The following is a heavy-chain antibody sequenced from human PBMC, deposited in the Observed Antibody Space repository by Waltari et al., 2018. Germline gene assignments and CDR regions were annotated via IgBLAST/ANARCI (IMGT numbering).Heavy chain of an antibody. CDR3: VRDGGGSLAATPYFDY. D-gene: IGHD2-15*01. V-gene: IGHV4-59*11. J-gene: IGHJ4*02. CDR2: IYYSGST. Sequence: QVQLQESGPGLVKPSETLSLTCTVSGGSISSHYWSWIRQPPGKGLEWIGYIYYSGSTNYNPSLESRVTISVDTSKNQFSLKLSSVTAADTAVYYCVRDGGGSLAATPYFDYWGQGTLVTVSS. CDR1: GGSISSHY.